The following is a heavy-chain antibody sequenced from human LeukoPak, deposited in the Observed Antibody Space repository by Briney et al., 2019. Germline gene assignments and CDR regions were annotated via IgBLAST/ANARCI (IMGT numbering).Heavy chain of an antibody. V-gene: IGHV1-69*13. Sequence: SVKVSCKASGGTFSSYAISWVRQAPGQGLEWMGGIIPIFGTANYAQKFQGRVTITADESTSTAYMELSSLRSEDTAVYYCARGSDYYDSSGYYFDAFDIWGQGTMVTVSS. D-gene: IGHD3-22*01. CDR3: ARGSDYYDSSGYYFDAFDI. CDR1: GGTFSSYA. J-gene: IGHJ3*02. CDR2: IIPIFGTA.